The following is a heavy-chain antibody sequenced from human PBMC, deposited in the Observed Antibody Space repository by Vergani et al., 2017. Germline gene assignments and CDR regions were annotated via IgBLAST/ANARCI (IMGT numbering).Heavy chain of an antibody. CDR1: GFSLRTNAMR. D-gene: IGHD6-13*01. CDR2: IDWDADD. Sequence: QVTLKESGPALVKPTQTLSLTCTFSGFSLRTNAMRASWIRQPPGKALEWLAHIDWDADDFYSTSLKTRLTISKDTSKNQVVLTMTNMDPVDTATYYCARIRYSSSWLDYWGQGTLVTVSS. J-gene: IGHJ4*02. CDR3: ARIRYSSSWLDY. V-gene: IGHV2-70*04.